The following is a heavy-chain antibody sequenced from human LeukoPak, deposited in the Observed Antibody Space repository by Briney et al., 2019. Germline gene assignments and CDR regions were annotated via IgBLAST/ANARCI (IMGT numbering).Heavy chain of an antibody. J-gene: IGHJ4*02. CDR3: ARAGSYYYDSSGFYRPNDY. CDR2: IYGGGTT. V-gene: IGHV3-53*01. CDR1: GFTVSNNY. Sequence: PGGSLRLSCAASGFTVSNNYINWVRQAPGKGLEWVSVIYGGGTTSYADSVKGRFAISRDNSKNTVYLQMNSLRAEDTAVYYCARAGSYYYDSSGFYRPNDYRGQGTLVTVSS. D-gene: IGHD3-22*01.